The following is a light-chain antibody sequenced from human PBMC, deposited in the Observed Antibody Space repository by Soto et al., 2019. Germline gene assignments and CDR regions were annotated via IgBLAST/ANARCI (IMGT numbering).Light chain of an antibody. CDR1: SSNIGSNY. CDR2: RNN. V-gene: IGLV1-47*01. Sequence: SAVTHPPSASGTPGQGVTISCSGSSSNIGSNYVYWYQQLPGTAPKLLIYRNNQRPSGVPDRFSGSKSGTSASLAISGLRSDDEADYFCATWDDSLNGFYVFGTGTKVTVL. J-gene: IGLJ1*01. CDR3: ATWDDSLNGFYV.